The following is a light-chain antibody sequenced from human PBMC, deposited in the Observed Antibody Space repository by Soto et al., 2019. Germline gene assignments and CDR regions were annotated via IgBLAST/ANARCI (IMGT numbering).Light chain of an antibody. Sequence: DIQTTQSPSTLSVSVGDRVTITCRASQAISIWLAWYQQKPGKAPKLLIYKASTLKSGVPSRFSGSGSGTEFTLTISSLQPDDFATYYCQHYNSYSEALGQGTKVDIK. V-gene: IGKV1-5*03. CDR2: KAS. CDR1: QAISIW. CDR3: QHYNSYSEA. J-gene: IGKJ1*01.